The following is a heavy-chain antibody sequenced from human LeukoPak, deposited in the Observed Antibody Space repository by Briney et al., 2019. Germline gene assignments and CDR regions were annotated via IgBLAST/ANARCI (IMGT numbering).Heavy chain of an antibody. D-gene: IGHD6-13*01. CDR1: GFTFSSYA. V-gene: IGHV3-30-3*01. Sequence: GGSLRLSCAASGFTFSSYAMHWVRQAPGKGLEWVAVISYDGSNKYYADSVKGRFTISRDNSKNTLYLQMNSLRAEDTAVYYCARDSSQQLVELGDYWGQGTLVTVSS. CDR3: ARDSSQQLVELGDY. CDR2: ISYDGSNK. J-gene: IGHJ4*02.